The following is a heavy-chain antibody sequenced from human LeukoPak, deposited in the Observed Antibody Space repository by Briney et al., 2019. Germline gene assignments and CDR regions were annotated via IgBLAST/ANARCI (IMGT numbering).Heavy chain of an antibody. D-gene: IGHD5-18*01. Sequence: RPSETLSLTCTVSGGSISSYYWGWIRQPPGKGLEWIGYIYYSGSTNYNPSLKSRVTISVDTSKNQFSLKLSFVTAADTAVYYCARSEDTAMVTSFDYWGQGTLVTVSS. CDR1: GGSISSYY. V-gene: IGHV4-59*08. CDR2: IYYSGST. CDR3: ARSEDTAMVTSFDY. J-gene: IGHJ4*02.